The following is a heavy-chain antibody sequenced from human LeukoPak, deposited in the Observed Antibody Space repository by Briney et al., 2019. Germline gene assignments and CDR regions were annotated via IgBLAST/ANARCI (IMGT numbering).Heavy chain of an antibody. Sequence: PSETLSLTCTVSGGSISSYYWSWIRQPAGKGLEWIGRIYTSGSTNYNPSLKSRVTMSVDTSKNQFSLKLSSATAADTAVYYCARDLGSPRGSWFDPWGQGTLVTVSS. V-gene: IGHV4-4*07. CDR1: GGSISSYY. CDR3: ARDLGSPRGSWFDP. J-gene: IGHJ5*02. CDR2: IYTSGST. D-gene: IGHD3-16*01.